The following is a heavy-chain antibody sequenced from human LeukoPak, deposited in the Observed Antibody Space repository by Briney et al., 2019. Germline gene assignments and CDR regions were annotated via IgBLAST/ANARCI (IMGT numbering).Heavy chain of an antibody. CDR2: IKQDGSEK. CDR1: GFTFSSYW. D-gene: IGHD3-9*01. CDR3: ATSYDTVAGYFDY. V-gene: IGHV3-7*01. Sequence: GGSLRLSCAASGFTFSSYWMSWVRQAPGKGLERVANIKQDGSEKYYVDSVKGRFTISRDNAKNSLYLQMNSLRAEDTAVYYCATSYDTVAGYFDYWGQGTLVTVSS. J-gene: IGHJ4*02.